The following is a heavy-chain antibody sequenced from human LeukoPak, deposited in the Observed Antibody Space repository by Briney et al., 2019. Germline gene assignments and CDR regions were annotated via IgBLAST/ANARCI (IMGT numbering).Heavy chain of an antibody. CDR2: INPNSGGT. Sequence: GASVKVSCKASGYTFTGYYLHWVRQAPGQRLEWMGWINPNSGGTNYSQKFLGWVTMTRDTSISTAYMELSNLKSDDTAVYYCARDLGSRGYASGWYGALVLDYWGQGTLVTVSS. CDR1: GYTFTGYY. CDR3: ARDLGSRGYASGWYGALVLDY. J-gene: IGHJ4*02. D-gene: IGHD6-19*01. V-gene: IGHV1-2*04.